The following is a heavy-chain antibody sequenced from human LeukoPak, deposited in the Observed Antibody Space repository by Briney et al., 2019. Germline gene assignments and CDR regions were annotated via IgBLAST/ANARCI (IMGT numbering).Heavy chain of an antibody. CDR1: GFTFSSYA. J-gene: IGHJ5*02. D-gene: IGHD2-15*01. CDR2: ISGSGDT. V-gene: IGHV3-23*01. CDR3: AKVRVQTTYCSGGSCYHSRENWFDP. Sequence: GGSLRLSCAASGFTFSSYAMGWVRQAPGKGLEWVSAISGSGDTYYADSVKGRFTISRDNSKNTLYLQMNSLRAEDTAVNYCAKVRVQTTYCSGGSCYHSRENWFDPWGQGTLVTVSS.